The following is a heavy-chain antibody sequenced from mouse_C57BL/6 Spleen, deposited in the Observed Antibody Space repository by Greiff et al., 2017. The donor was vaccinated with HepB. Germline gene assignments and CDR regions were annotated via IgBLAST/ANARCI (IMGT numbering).Heavy chain of an antibody. J-gene: IGHJ3*01. D-gene: IGHD2-4*01. CDR2: ISYDGRN. V-gene: IGHV3-6*01. Sequence: EVQLQQSGPGLVKPSQSLSLTCSVTGYSITSGYYWNWIRQFPGNKLEWMGYISYDGRNNYNPSFTNRISFTRDTSKNQFFLKLNSVTTEDTATYYCARGRVYEYDEFAYWGQGTLVTVSA. CDR3: ARGRVYEYDEFAY. CDR1: GYSITSGYY.